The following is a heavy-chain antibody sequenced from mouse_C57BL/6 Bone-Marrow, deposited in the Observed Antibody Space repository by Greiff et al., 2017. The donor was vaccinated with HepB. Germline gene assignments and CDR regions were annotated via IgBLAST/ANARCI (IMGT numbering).Heavy chain of an antibody. J-gene: IGHJ3*01. V-gene: IGHV1-80*01. CDR2: IYPGDGDT. Sequence: QVQLKQSGAELVKPGASVKISCKASGYAFSSYWMNWVKQRPGKGLEWIGQIYPGDGDTNYNGKFKGKATLTADKSSSTAYMQLSSLTSEDSAVYFCARLEGGSSYSFAYWGQGTLVTVSA. D-gene: IGHD1-1*01. CDR1: GYAFSSYW. CDR3: ARLEGGSSYSFAY.